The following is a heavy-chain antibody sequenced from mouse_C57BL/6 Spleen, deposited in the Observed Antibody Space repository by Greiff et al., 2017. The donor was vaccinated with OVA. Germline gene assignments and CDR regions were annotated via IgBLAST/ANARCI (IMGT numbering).Heavy chain of an antibody. CDR2: IWSGGST. V-gene: IGHV2-2*01. Sequence: VKLVESGPGLVQPSQSLSITCTVSGFSLTNYGVHWVRQSPGKGLEWLGVIWSGGSTDYNAAFISRLSISKDNSKSQVFFKMNSLQADDTAIYYCASGGYAMDYWGQGTSVTVSS. J-gene: IGHJ4*01. CDR3: ASGGYAMDY. CDR1: GFSLTNYG.